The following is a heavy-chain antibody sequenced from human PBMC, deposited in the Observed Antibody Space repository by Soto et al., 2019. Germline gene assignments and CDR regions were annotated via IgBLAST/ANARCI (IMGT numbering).Heavy chain of an antibody. J-gene: IGHJ3*02. CDR2: ISSSSSVI. Sequence: GGSLRLSCAVSGFTFNMYSMNWVRRAPGKGLEWVSYISSSSSVIYYADSVKGRFTVARDNAKNALYLQMNSLRDEDTAVYYCARVAAGATSYYSGSGYDDPSDIWGQGTMVTVSS. CDR3: ARVAAGATSYYSGSGYDDPSDI. D-gene: IGHD3-22*01. CDR1: GFTFNMYS. V-gene: IGHV3-48*02.